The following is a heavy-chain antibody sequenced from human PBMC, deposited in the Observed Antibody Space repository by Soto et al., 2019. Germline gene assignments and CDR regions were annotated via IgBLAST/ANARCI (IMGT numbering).Heavy chain of an antibody. J-gene: IGHJ4*02. Sequence: PGGSLRLSCAASGFTFSSYWMSWVRQAPGKGLEWVANIKQDGSEKYYVDSVKGRFTISRDNAKNSLYLQMNSLRAEDTAVYYCAREYIVYGDYVKGSYFDYWGQGTLVTVSS. CDR2: IKQDGSEK. D-gene: IGHD4-17*01. CDR1: GFTFSSYW. V-gene: IGHV3-7*01. CDR3: AREYIVYGDYVKGSYFDY.